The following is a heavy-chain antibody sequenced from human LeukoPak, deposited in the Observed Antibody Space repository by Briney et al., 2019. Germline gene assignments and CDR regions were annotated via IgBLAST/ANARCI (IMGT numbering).Heavy chain of an antibody. Sequence: PGGSLRLSCTASGFTFNNYNMNWVRQAPGKGLEWVSYITSTSSTIYYADSVKGRFTISRDNAKNSLYLQMNSLRAEDTAVYYCARDRKYYYDSSGLYYFDYWGQGTLVTVSS. CDR1: GFTFNNYN. CDR3: ARDRKYYYDSSGLYYFDY. V-gene: IGHV3-48*04. J-gene: IGHJ4*02. D-gene: IGHD3-22*01. CDR2: ITSTSSTI.